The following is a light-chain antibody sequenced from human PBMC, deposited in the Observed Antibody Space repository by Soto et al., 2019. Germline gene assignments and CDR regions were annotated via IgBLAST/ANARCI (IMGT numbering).Light chain of an antibody. CDR1: KGISRW. CDR3: QQANSLPLT. J-gene: IGKJ4*01. V-gene: IGKV1-12*01. CDR2: AAS. Sequence: DIQMTQSPSSVSASIGDRVTISCRASKGISRWLAWYQQKPGKAPKVLIYAASNLQSGVPSRFSGSGSGTDFTLTISSLQPEDFATYYCQQANSLPLTFGGGTKVEIK.